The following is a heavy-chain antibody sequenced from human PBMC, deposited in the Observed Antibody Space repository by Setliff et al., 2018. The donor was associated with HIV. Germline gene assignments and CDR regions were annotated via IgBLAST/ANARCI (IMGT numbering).Heavy chain of an antibody. CDR3: ATYSSSWPDY. CDR1: GGSISSSSYY. CDR2: IYYSGST. D-gene: IGHD6-13*01. V-gene: IGHV4-39*01. Sequence: SETLSLTCTVSGGSISSSSYYWGWIRQPPGKGLEWIGSIYYSGSTYYNPPLKSRVTISVDTSKNQFSLKLSSVTAADTSVYYCATYSSSWPDYWGQGTLVTVSS. J-gene: IGHJ4*02.